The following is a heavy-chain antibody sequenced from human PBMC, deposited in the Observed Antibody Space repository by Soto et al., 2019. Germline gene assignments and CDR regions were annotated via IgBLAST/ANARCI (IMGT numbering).Heavy chain of an antibody. CDR1: GFTFSSYA. CDR2: ISGSGGST. CDR3: AKDLKPLLWFGELSKFDY. D-gene: IGHD3-10*01. J-gene: IGHJ4*02. V-gene: IGHV3-23*01. Sequence: GGSLRLSCAASGFTFSSYAMSWVRQAPGKGLEWVSAISGSGGSTYYADSVKGRFTISRDNSKNTLYLQMNSLRAEDTAVYYCAKDLKPLLWFGELSKFDYWGQGTLVTVSS.